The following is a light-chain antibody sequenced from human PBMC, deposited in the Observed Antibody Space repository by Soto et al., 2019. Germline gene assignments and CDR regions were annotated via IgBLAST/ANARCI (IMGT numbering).Light chain of an antibody. CDR1: QNISNY. V-gene: IGKV3D-15*01. CDR2: DVS. J-gene: IGKJ4*01. CDR3: QHYVNWPLT. Sequence: IVLIQSPATLSVSPGERATLSCRASQNISNYLIWYQQKPGQAPRLLIYDVSNRATDIPARFSGSGSGAEFTLTISSLQSEDFAVYYCQHYVNWPLTFGGGTKV.